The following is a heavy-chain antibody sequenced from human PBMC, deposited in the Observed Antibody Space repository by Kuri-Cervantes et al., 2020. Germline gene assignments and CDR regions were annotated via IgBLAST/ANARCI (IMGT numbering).Heavy chain of an antibody. V-gene: IGHV1-18*01. Sequence: ASVKVSCKASGYTLISYGISWVRQAPGQGLEWMGWISAYNGNTNYAQKLQGRVTMTTDTSTSTAYMELRSLRSDDTAVYYCARVPGPQLPGLSFLYYFDYWGQGTLVTVSS. CDR1: GYTLISYG. J-gene: IGHJ4*02. D-gene: IGHD2-2*01. CDR3: ARVPGPQLPGLSFLYYFDY. CDR2: ISAYNGNT.